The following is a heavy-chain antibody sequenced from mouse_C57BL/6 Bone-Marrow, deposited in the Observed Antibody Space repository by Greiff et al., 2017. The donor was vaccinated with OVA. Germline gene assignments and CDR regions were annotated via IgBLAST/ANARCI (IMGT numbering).Heavy chain of an antibody. CDR2: IWWDDDK. J-gene: IGHJ3*01. CDR3: ARTLLLRVDWFAY. Sequence: QVTLKECGPGILQPSQTLSLTCSFSGFSLSTFGMGVGWIRQPSGKGLEWLAHIWWDDDKYYNPALKSRLTISKDTSKNQVFLKIANVDTADTATYYCARTLLLRVDWFAYWGQGTLVTVSA. CDR1: GFSLSTFGMG. D-gene: IGHD1-1*01. V-gene: IGHV8-8*01.